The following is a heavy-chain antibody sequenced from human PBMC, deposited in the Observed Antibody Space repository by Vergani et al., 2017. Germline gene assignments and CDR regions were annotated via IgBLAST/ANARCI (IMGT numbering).Heavy chain of an antibody. Sequence: EVQLFVSGGGLVQPGRSLILSCAASGFTFYDYAIHLVRQAPGKGLEWVSGISWNIGSLGYADSVKGRFTSSRYDAKNSLYLQMNSLRAEDTALYYCAKDRGDYEEVENWGEG. J-gene: IGHJ4*03. CDR2: ISWNIGSL. CDR1: GFTFYDYA. D-gene: IGHD4-17*01. V-gene: IGHV3-9*01. CDR3: AKDRGDYEEVEN.